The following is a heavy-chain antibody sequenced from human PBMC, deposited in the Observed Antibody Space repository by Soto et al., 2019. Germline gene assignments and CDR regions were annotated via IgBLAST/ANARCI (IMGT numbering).Heavy chain of an antibody. D-gene: IGHD6-13*01. CDR3: ARLRAAAGFYYYYYGMDV. CDR1: GGSFSGYY. J-gene: IGHJ6*02. V-gene: IGHV4-34*01. Sequence: SETLSLTCAVYGGSFSGYYWSWIRQPPGKGLEWIGEINHSGSTNYNPPLKSRVTISVDTSKNQFSLKLSSVTAADTAVYYCARLRAAAGFYYYYYGMDVWGQGTTVTVSS. CDR2: INHSGST.